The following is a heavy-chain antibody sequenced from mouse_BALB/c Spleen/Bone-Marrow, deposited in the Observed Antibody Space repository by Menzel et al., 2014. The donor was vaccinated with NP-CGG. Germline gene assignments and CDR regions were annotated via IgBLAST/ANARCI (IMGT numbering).Heavy chain of an antibody. CDR2: ISSGGINT. V-gene: IGHV5-12-1*01. Sequence: EVKLMESGGGLVKPGGSLTLSCAASGFAFSGYDMSWVRQTPEKRLEWVAYISSGGINTYYPDSVKGRFTISRDNAKNTLYLKMNSLKSEDTAMYYCARQRGYAYAMDYWGQGTSVTVSS. D-gene: IGHD2-2*01. CDR3: ARQRGYAYAMDY. J-gene: IGHJ4*01. CDR1: GFAFSGYD.